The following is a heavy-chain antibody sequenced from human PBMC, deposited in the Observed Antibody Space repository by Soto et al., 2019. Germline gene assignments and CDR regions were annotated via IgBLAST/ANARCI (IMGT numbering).Heavy chain of an antibody. CDR2: IIPILGIA. CDR3: ARGGVVGYDVGGY. Sequence: ASVKVSCKASGGTFSSYTISWVRQAPGQGLEWMGRIIPILGIANYAQKFQGRVTITADKSTSTAYMELSSLRSEDTAVYYCARGGVVGYDVGGYWGQGTLVTVSS. J-gene: IGHJ4*02. V-gene: IGHV1-69*02. CDR1: GGTFSSYT. D-gene: IGHD5-12*01.